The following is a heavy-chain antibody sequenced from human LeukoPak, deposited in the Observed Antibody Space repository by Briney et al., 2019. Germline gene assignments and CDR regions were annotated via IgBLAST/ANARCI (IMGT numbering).Heavy chain of an antibody. Sequence: GGSLRLSCAASGFTFSSYAMHWVRQAPGKGLEWVAVISYDGSNKYYADSVKGRFTISRGNSKNTLYLQMNSLRAEDTAVYYCARDRDYSYYYYYYYGMDVWGQGTTVTVSS. V-gene: IGHV3-30-3*01. CDR1: GFTFSSYA. CDR3: ARDRDYSYYYYYYYGMDV. CDR2: ISYDGSNK. J-gene: IGHJ6*02. D-gene: IGHD4-11*01.